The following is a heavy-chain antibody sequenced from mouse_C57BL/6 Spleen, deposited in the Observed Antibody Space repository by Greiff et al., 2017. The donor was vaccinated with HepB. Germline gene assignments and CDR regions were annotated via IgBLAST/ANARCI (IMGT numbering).Heavy chain of an antibody. CDR2: IDPSDSYT. J-gene: IGHJ4*01. D-gene: IGHD1-1*01. CDR3: ARYHGNAMDY. CDR1: GYTFTSYW. Sequence: VQLQQPGAELVMPGASVKLSCKASGYTFTSYWMHWVKQRPGQGLEWIGEIDPSDSYTNYNQKFKGKSTLTVDKSSSTAYMQLSSLTSEDSAVYYCARYHGNAMDYWGQGTSVTVSS. V-gene: IGHV1-69*01.